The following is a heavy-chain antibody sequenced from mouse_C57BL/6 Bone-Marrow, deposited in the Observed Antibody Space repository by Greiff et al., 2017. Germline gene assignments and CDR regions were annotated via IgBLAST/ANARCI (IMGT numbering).Heavy chain of an antibody. V-gene: IGHV1-55*01. D-gene: IGHD2-10*01. J-gene: IGHJ2*01. CDR3: ARGGLLTLD. CDR2: IYPGSGST. Sequence: QVQLQQPGAELVKPGASVKMSCKASGYTFTSYWITWVKPRPGQGLEWIGDIYPGSGSTNYNEKFKSKTTLTVDTSSSTSYMQLSSLTSEDSAVYYCARGGLLTLDWGQGTTLTVSS. CDR1: GYTFTSYW.